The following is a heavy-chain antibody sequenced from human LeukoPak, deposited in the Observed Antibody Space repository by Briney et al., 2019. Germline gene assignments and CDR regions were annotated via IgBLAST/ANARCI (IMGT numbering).Heavy chain of an antibody. J-gene: IGHJ5*02. CDR1: GGSFSGYY. D-gene: IGHD5-12*01. V-gene: IGHV4-34*01. CDR3: AKKAEYSGYGPQPGWFAP. Sequence: SETLSLTCAVYGGSFSGYYWSWIRQPPGKGLEWIGEINHSGSTNYDPSLKSRVTISVDTSKNQFSLKLSSVTAAETAVYSCAKKAEYSGYGPQPGWFAPWGQGTLVTVSS. CDR2: INHSGST.